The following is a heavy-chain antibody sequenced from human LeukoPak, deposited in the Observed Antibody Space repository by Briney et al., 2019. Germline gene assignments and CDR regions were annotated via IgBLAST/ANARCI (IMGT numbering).Heavy chain of an antibody. J-gene: IGHJ4*02. Sequence: GGSLRLSCAASGFTFSSYAMNWVRQAPGRGLEWVTTISGSGGITYYADSVKGRFTISRDNSKNTLYLQMSSLRAEDTAVYFCAKGYYDILTGLQYWGQGTPVTVSS. CDR1: GFTFSSYA. V-gene: IGHV3-23*01. CDR2: ISGSGGIT. D-gene: IGHD3-9*01. CDR3: AKGYYDILTGLQY.